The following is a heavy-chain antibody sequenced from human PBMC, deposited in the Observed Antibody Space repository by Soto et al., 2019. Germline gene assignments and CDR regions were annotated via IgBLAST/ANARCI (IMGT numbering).Heavy chain of an antibody. D-gene: IGHD6-13*01. CDR2: IYPGDSDT. Sequence: GESLKISCKGSGYSFTSYWIGWVRQMPGKGLEWMGIIYPGDSDTRYSPSFQGQVTISADKSISTAYLQWSSLKASDTAMYYCASLLAAAGPYYGMDVSGQGTTVTVSS. CDR3: ASLLAAAGPYYGMDV. J-gene: IGHJ6*02. CDR1: GYSFTSYW. V-gene: IGHV5-51*01.